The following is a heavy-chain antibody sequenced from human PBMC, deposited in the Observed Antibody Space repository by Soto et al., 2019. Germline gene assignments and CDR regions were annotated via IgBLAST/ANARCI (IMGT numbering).Heavy chain of an antibody. D-gene: IGHD2-2*01. CDR3: ARVPDLFYCCRTSCLYYFYY. CDR2: INSNGDST. V-gene: IGHV3-23*01. CDR1: GFTFSRYV. J-gene: IGHJ4*02. Sequence: GGSLRLSCVASGFTFSRYVMSWVRQAPGKGLEWVSTINSNGDSTYYADSVKGRFTISRDNSRNSLYLQVNSLRAEDTAVYYCARVPDLFYCCRTSCLYYFYYWGQGSLVTVSS.